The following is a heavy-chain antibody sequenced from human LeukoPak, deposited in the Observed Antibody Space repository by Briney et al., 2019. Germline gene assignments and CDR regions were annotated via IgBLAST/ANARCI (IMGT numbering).Heavy chain of an antibody. CDR2: INHRGST. J-gene: IGHJ5*02. D-gene: IGHD2-2*01. V-gene: IGHV4-39*07. Sequence: MASETLSLTCTVSGGSISSSSYYWGWIRQPPGKGLEWIGEINHRGSTNYNPSLKSRVTISVDTSKNQFSLKLSPVTAADTAVYYCARGGYCSSTSCYRNWFDPWGQGTLVTVSS. CDR1: GGSISSSSYY. CDR3: ARGGYCSSTSCYRNWFDP.